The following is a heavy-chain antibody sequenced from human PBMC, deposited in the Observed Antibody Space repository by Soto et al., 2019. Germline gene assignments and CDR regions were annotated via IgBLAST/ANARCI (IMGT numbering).Heavy chain of an antibody. D-gene: IGHD4-17*01. V-gene: IGHV4-31*03. J-gene: IGHJ6*03. CDR3: ARNQGNYGDYPYYMDV. CDR2: IYYSGST. CDR1: GGSISSGDYY. Sequence: QVQLQESGPGLVKPSQTLSLTCTVSGGSISSGDYYWSWIRQHPGKGLEWIGYIYYSGSTYYNPYHKSRVTISVDTSKNQFSLKLSSVTAADTDVYYCARNQGNYGDYPYYMDVWGKGTTVTVSS.